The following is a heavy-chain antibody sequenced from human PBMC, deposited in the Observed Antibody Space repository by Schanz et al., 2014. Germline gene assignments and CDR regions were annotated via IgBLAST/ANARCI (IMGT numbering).Heavy chain of an antibody. D-gene: IGHD2-2*01. Sequence: EVQLLESGGGLVQPGGSLRLSCASSGFSFTTYAMSWVRQAPGKGLEWVSSISSGGGSTYYADSVKGRFTISRDNSKNTLYLQMKSLRAEDTAVYYCARVKYCTITRCYRTETEGIYYMDVWGQGTMVTV. CDR1: GFSFTTYA. J-gene: IGHJ6*03. V-gene: IGHV3-23*01. CDR2: ISSGGGST. CDR3: ARVKYCTITRCYRTETEGIYYMDV.